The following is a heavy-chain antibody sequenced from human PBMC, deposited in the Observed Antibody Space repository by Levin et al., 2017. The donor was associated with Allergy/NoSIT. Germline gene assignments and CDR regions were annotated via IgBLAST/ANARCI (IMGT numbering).Heavy chain of an antibody. V-gene: IGHV3-21*06. CDR2: ISTTGSYI. CDR1: GFTFNIYT. CDR3: ARGPDI. J-gene: IGHJ3*02. Sequence: PGGSLRLSCAASGFTFNIYTMNWVRQAPGKGLEWVSFISTTGSYIFYADSVKGRVTISRDDAKNSLYLQMNSLRVEDTAVYYCARGPDIWGQGAMVSVSS.